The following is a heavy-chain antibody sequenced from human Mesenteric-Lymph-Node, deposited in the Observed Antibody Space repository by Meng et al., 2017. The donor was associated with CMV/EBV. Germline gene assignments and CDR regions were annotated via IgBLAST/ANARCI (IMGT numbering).Heavy chain of an antibody. J-gene: IGHJ4*02. D-gene: IGHD1-14*01. CDR3: ATAGNYYFGN. Sequence: GESLKISCAASGFTFSSYGMHWVRQAPGKGLVWVSRMNNDGTTINYADSVRGRFTISRDNAKNTLYLQMNSLRDEDTAVYYCATAGNYYFGNWGQGTLVTVSS. CDR1: GFTFSSYG. V-gene: IGHV3-74*01. CDR2: MNNDGTTI.